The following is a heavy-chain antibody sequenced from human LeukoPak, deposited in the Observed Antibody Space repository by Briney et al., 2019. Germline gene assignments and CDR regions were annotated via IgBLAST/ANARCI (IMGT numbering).Heavy chain of an antibody. CDR2: VYYTGST. Sequence: PSETLSLTCIVSGDSVTSGGFYWAWLRQPPGKGLEWIATVYYTGSTYYNPSLKSRVTISIDTSKNHFSLKLRSVVAPDTAVYYCARHSGSGSLSRPFDPWGQGTLVTVSS. D-gene: IGHD3-10*01. J-gene: IGHJ5*02. CDR3: ARHSGSGSLSRPFDP. V-gene: IGHV4-39*02. CDR1: GDSVTSGGFY.